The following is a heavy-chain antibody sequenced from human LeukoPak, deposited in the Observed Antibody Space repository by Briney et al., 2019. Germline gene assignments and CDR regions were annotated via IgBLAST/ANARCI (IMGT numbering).Heavy chain of an antibody. J-gene: IGHJ4*02. D-gene: IGHD3-22*01. CDR2: ISSSGSSI. Sequence: PGGSLRLSCAASGFTFSSYSMNWVRQAPGKGLEWVSYISSSGSSIYYADSVKGRFTISRDNAKNSLFLQMNSLRDEDTAVYYCARGHYESLVYWGQGTLVTVSS. CDR3: ARGHYESLVY. CDR1: GFTFSSYS. V-gene: IGHV3-48*02.